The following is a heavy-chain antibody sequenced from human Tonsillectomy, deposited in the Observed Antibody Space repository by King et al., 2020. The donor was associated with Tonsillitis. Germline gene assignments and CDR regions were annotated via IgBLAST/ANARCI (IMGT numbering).Heavy chain of an antibody. CDR2: INPSGGST. CDR1: GYTFTSYY. V-gene: IGHV1-46*01. CDR3: ARNIAVAGNDPWYYYYGMDV. D-gene: IGHD6-19*01. Sequence: EQLVQSGAEVKKPGASVKVSCQASGYTFTSYYMHWVRQAPGQGLEWMGIINPSGGSTNYAQKFQGRVTMTRDTSTSTVYMELSSLRSEDTAVYYCARNIAVAGNDPWYYYYGMDVWGQGTTVTVSS. J-gene: IGHJ6*02.